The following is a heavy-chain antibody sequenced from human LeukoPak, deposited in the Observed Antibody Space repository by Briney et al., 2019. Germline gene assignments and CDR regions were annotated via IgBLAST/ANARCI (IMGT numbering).Heavy chain of an antibody. D-gene: IGHD3-22*01. CDR2: IYPGDSDT. Sequence: GESLKISCKGSGYSFTSYWIGWVRQMPGKGLEWMGIIYPGDSDTRYSPSFQGQVTISADKSISTAYLQWSSLKASDTAMYHCARRNKGYYDSSGSLDYWGQGTLVTVSS. V-gene: IGHV5-51*01. J-gene: IGHJ4*02. CDR3: ARRNKGYYDSSGSLDY. CDR1: GYSFTSYW.